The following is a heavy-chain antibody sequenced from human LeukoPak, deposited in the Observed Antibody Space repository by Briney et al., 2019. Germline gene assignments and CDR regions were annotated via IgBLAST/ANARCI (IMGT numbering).Heavy chain of an antibody. CDR2: IHTSDSYT. D-gene: IGHD6-13*01. Sequence: KPGESLKISCEASGYSFTSYWITWVRQMPGKGLERMGTIHTSDSYTNYSPSFEGHVTLSADKSISTAYLQWSSLRASDTAMYFCARFSSSWYGDYWGQGILVTVSS. CDR1: GYSFTSYW. V-gene: IGHV5-10-1*01. CDR3: ARFSSSWYGDY. J-gene: IGHJ4*02.